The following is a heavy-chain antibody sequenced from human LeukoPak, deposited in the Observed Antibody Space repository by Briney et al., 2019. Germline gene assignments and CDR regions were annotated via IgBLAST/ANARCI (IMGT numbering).Heavy chain of an antibody. J-gene: IGHJ4*01. CDR2: IYYSGST. D-gene: IGHD2-8*02. Sequence: SETLSLICTVSGGSISSYYWSWIRQPPGKGLEWMGGIYYSGSTNYNPSLKSRVTVSVDASKNQFSLKLSSVTAADTAVYFCARHDEECPGEYCFLLSFDYWGPGSLVTVSS. CDR3: ARHDEECPGEYCFLLSFDY. V-gene: IGHV4-59*01. CDR1: GGSISSYY.